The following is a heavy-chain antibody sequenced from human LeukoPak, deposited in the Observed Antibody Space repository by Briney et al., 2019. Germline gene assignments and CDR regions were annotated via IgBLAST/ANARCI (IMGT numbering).Heavy chain of an antibody. D-gene: IGHD6-19*01. V-gene: IGHV3-64*01. CDR3: ARASDWAPYYFDY. J-gene: IGHJ4*02. Sequence: GGSLRLSCAASGFTFSSYAMHWVRQAPGKGLEYVSAISSNGGGTYYANSVKGRFTISRDNSKNTLYLQMGSLRAEDMAVYYCARASDWAPYYFDYWGQGTLVTVSS. CDR2: ISSNGGGT. CDR1: GFTFSSYA.